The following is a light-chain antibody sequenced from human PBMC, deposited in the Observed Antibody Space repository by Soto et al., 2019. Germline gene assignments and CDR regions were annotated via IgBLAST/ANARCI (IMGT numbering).Light chain of an antibody. CDR2: GAS. J-gene: IGKJ3*01. CDR1: QDISNY. Sequence: DIQMTQSPSSLSPSVGDRVNLTCQASQDISNYLNWYQQKPGKAPKLLIYGASNLETGVPSRFSGSGSGTDFTFTISSLQPEDIATYYCQQYDALPVTFGSGTKVDIK. CDR3: QQYDALPVT. V-gene: IGKV1-33*01.